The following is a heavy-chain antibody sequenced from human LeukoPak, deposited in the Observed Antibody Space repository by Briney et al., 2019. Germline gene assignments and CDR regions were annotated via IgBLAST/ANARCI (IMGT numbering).Heavy chain of an antibody. J-gene: IGHJ4*02. CDR1: VFTVSSNY. CDR3: AREIGLGIDH. D-gene: IGHD3-10*01. CDR2: IYSGGST. Sequence: GGSLRLSCAASVFTVSSNYMSWVRQAPGKGLEWVSVIYSGGSTYYADSVKGRFTISRDNSKNTLYLQMKNLRAEDTAVYYCAREIGLGIDHWGQGTLVTVSS. V-gene: IGHV3-53*01.